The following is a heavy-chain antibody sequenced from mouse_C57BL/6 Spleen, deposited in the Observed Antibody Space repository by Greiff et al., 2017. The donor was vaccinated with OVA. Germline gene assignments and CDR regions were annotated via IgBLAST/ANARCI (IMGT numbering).Heavy chain of an antibody. D-gene: IGHD1-1*01. CDR2: INPNNGGT. Sequence: EVQLVESGPELVKPGASVKIPCKASGYTFTDYNMDWVKQSHGKSLEWIGDINPNNGGTIYNQKFKGKATLTVDKSSSTAYMELRSLTSEDTAVYYCARGATVVATDFAYWGQGTLVTVSA. J-gene: IGHJ3*01. CDR1: GYTFTDYN. V-gene: IGHV1-18*01. CDR3: ARGATVVATDFAY.